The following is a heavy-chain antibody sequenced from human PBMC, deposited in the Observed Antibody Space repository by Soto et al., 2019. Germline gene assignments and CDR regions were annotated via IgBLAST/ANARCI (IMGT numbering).Heavy chain of an antibody. J-gene: IGHJ5*01. V-gene: IGHV3-21*01. Sequence: EVQLVESGGGLVKPGGSLRLSCVASGFSFSSDSMGWVRQAPGKGLEWVSSISSSGSFMNYADSVKGRFTISRDNAKNSLYLQMSGLKDEDTAVYYCARDPPTGTTLDWVDSWGQGTLVTVSS. CDR1: GFSFSSDS. D-gene: IGHD1-7*01. CDR2: ISSSGSFM. CDR3: ARDPPTGTTLDWVDS.